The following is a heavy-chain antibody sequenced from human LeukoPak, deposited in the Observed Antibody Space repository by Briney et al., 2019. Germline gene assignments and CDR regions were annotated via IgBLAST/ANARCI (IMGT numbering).Heavy chain of an antibody. CDR1: GFSFSTYG. CDR3: ASGGSVDY. J-gene: IGHJ4*02. D-gene: IGHD2-15*01. V-gene: IGHV3-21*01. Sequence: GGSLRLSCAASGFSFSTYGMTWVRQAPGKGLEWVSSITSSSSCMYYADSVKGRFTISRDNAKNSLYLQMNSLRADDTAVYYCASGGSVDYWGQGTLVTVSS. CDR2: ITSSSSCM.